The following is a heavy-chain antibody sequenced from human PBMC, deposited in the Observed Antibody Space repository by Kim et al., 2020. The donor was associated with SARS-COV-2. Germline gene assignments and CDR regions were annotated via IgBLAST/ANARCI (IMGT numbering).Heavy chain of an antibody. CDR3: ARVGIAAAGTGYYGMDV. J-gene: IGHJ6*02. CDR2: IYHRGST. V-gene: IGHV4-4*02. CDR1: GGSISSSNW. D-gene: IGHD6-13*01. Sequence: SETLSLTCAVSGGSISSSNWWSWVRQPPGKGLEWIGEIYHRGSTNYNPSLKSRVTISVDKSKNQFSLKLSSVTAADTAVYYCARVGIAAAGTGYYGMDVWGQGTTVTVSS.